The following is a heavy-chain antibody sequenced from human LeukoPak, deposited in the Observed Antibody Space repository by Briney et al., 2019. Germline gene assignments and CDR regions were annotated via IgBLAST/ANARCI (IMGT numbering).Heavy chain of an antibody. D-gene: IGHD6-13*01. CDR3: ARCDGEAAAVN. J-gene: IGHJ4*02. CDR2: IYYSGST. V-gene: IGHV4-59*01. CDR1: ARSISSYY. Sequence: SETLSLTCTVSARSISSYYWSWIRQPPGKGLEWIGYIYYSGSTNYNPSLKSRVTISVDKSTNQLSLKLSSVPAADTAVYYCARCDGEAAAVNCGQGTLVTVSS.